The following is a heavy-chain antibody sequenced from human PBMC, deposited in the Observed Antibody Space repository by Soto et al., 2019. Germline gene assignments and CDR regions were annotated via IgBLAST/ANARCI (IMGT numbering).Heavy chain of an antibody. D-gene: IGHD3-10*01. CDR1: GSPISSCY. Sequence: SETRSLTCTVSGSPISSCYWSWFRQPPGQGLEWVGYIYYTGTTTYNPSLKSRVTVSLDTSKRQFSLKLRSVTAADTALYYCSRIGDYPRSFDYSGPGVLLTVS. CDR2: IYYTGTT. V-gene: IGHV4-59*08. J-gene: IGHJ4*01. CDR3: SRIGDYPRSFDY.